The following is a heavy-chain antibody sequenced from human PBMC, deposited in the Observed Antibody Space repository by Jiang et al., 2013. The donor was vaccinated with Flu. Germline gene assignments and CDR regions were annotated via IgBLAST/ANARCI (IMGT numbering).Heavy chain of an antibody. Sequence: QTLSLTCAISGDSVSSYSAAWNWIRQSPSRGLEWLGRTYYRSKWYNDYAGSVKSRITINPDTSKNQFSLQLNSVTPEDTAVYYCARGAHILTSYYNYYYFDLWGRGTLVTVSS. D-gene: IGHD3-9*01. V-gene: IGHV6-1*01. CDR1: GDSVSSYSAA. CDR3: ARGAHILTSYYNYYYFDL. CDR2: TYYRSKWYN. J-gene: IGHJ2*01.